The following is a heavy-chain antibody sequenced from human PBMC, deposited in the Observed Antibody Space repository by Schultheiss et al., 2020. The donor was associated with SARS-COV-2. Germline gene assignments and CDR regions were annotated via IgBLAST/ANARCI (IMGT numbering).Heavy chain of an antibody. CDR1: GFLFKTYA. J-gene: IGHJ4*02. D-gene: IGHD3-16*01. V-gene: IGHV3-48*01. CDR3: ARDGGGPGFGY. CDR2: ISGSATVM. Sequence: GGSLRLSCAASGFLFKTYAVNWVRQAPGKGLEWVAYISGSATVMYYADSVKGRFTISRDNAKNSLYLQMNSLRAEDTAVYYCARDGGGPGFGYWGQGTLVTVSS.